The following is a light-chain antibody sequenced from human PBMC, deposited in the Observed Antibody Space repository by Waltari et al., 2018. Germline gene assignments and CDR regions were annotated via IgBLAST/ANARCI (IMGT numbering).Light chain of an antibody. V-gene: IGKV3-11*01. Sequence: IMLTQSPATLSLSPGERATLPCRTSQSVSSYLAWFQPKPGQAPRLLINDTSTRATGIPARFSGSGSGTDFTLTISSLEPEDSAVYYCQQRSHWRTFGQGTKVEIK. CDR2: DTS. J-gene: IGKJ1*01. CDR1: QSVSSY. CDR3: QQRSHWRT.